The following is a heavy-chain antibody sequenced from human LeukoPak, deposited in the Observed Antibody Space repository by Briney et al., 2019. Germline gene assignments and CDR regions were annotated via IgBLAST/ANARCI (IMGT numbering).Heavy chain of an antibody. CDR2: INHSGST. CDR1: GGSFSGYY. CDR3: ARHPSLSDY. Sequence: SETLSLTCAVYGGSFSGYYWSWIRQPPGKGLEWIGEINHSGSTNYNPSLKSRVTISVDTSKNQFSLKLSSVTAADTAVYYCARHPSLSDYWGQGTLVTVSS. J-gene: IGHJ4*02. V-gene: IGHV4-34*01. D-gene: IGHD3-16*01.